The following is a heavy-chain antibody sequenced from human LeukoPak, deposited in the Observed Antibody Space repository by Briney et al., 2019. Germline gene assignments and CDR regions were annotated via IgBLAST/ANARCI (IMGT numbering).Heavy chain of an antibody. V-gene: IGHV3-21*06. CDR1: GFTFSTFA. J-gene: IGHJ6*04. Sequence: PGGSLRLSCAASGFTFSTFAMHWVRLSPGKGLEWDSSITGSGPYMLYADSVKHRFTISRDNTKNLLYLEMNSLRAEDTAVYYCAELGITMIGGVWGKGTTVTISS. CDR2: ITGSGPYM. D-gene: IGHD3-10*02. CDR3: AELGITMIGGV.